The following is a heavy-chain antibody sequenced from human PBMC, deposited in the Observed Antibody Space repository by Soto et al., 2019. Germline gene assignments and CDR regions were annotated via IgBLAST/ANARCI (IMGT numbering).Heavy chain of an antibody. J-gene: IGHJ6*02. CDR3: VKGTGYCSSTSCQGNLNYYYYGMDV. CDR1: GFTFSSYA. D-gene: IGHD2-2*01. Sequence: GGSLRLSCSASGFTFSSYAMHWVRQAPGKGLEYVSAISSNGGSTYYADSVKGRFTISRDNFKNTLYLQVSSLRAEDTAVYYCVKGTGYCSSTSCQGNLNYYYYGMDVWGQGTTVTVSS. V-gene: IGHV3-64D*08. CDR2: ISSNGGST.